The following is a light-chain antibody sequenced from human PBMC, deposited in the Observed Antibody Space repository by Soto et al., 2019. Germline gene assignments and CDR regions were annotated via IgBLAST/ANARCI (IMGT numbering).Light chain of an antibody. CDR3: QQHNNWLPIT. J-gene: IGKJ5*01. CDR1: QSVSSN. V-gene: IGKV3-15*01. Sequence: EIHITHSPSSVSVSLGETASISCRANQSVSSNFAWYQQKPGQGPPDLIYGASTRANGMPARFSGSGSATKFTPPTISLQYAEFAAYYCQQHNNWLPITFGQGTRLEIK. CDR2: GAS.